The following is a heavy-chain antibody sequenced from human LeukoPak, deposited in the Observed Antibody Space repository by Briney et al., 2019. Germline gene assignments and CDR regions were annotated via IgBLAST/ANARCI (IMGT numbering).Heavy chain of an antibody. CDR3: ARDDYGALDY. J-gene: IGHJ4*02. Sequence: GGSLRLSCAASGFTFSNAWMTWIRQAPGKGLEWVSYISSSGSTIYYADSVKGRFTISRDNAKNSLYLQMNSLRAEDTAVYYCARDDYGALDYWGQGTLVTVSS. V-gene: IGHV3-11*04. CDR2: ISSSGSTI. D-gene: IGHD4-17*01. CDR1: GFTFSNAW.